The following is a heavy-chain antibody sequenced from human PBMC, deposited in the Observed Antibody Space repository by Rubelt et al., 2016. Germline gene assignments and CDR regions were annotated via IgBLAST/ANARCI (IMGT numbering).Heavy chain of an antibody. CDR2: IYYSGST. Sequence: GPGLVKPSETLSLTCTVSGGSISSYYWSWIRQPPGKGLEWIGYIYYSGSTNYNPSLKSRVTISVDTSKNQFSLKLSSVTAADPAVYYCARHIYGDGDHWGQGTLVTVSS. CDR1: GGSISSYY. J-gene: IGHJ4*02. CDR3: ARHIYGDGDH. V-gene: IGHV4-59*08. D-gene: IGHD4-17*01.